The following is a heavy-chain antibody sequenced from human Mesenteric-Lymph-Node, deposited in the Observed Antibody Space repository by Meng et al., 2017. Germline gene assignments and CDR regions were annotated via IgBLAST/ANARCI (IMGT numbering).Heavy chain of an antibody. D-gene: IGHD5-18*01. Sequence: GESLKISCVVSGFTFGNNWMTWVRQAPGKGLEWVASIKEDGGEEYYVDSVKGRFTISRDNAKNSLYLQMNSLRVEDTAVYYCASGKDSHGYWGQGTLVTVSS. V-gene: IGHV3-7*01. CDR3: ASGKDSHGY. J-gene: IGHJ4*02. CDR2: IKEDGGEE. CDR1: GFTFGNNW.